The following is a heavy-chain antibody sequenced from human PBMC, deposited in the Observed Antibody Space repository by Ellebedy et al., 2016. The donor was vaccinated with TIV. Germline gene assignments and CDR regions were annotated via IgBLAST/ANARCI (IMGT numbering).Heavy chain of an antibody. Sequence: GESLKISCKGSGYSFTSYWISWVRQMPGKGLEWMGRIDPSDSYTNYSPSFQGHVTISADKSISTAYLQWSSLKASDTAMYYCARRDDSSGYYPRDAFDIWGQGTMVTVSS. CDR3: ARRDDSSGYYPRDAFDI. J-gene: IGHJ3*02. CDR2: IDPSDSYT. CDR1: GYSFTSYW. V-gene: IGHV5-10-1*01. D-gene: IGHD3-22*01.